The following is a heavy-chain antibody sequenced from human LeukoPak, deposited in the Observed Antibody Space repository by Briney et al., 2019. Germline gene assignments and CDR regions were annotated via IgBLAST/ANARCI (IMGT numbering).Heavy chain of an antibody. CDR1: GGTFSSYA. Sequence: SVKVSCKASGGTFSSYAISWVRQAPGQGLEWMGGIIPIFGTANYAQKFQGRVTVTRDTSASTAYMELSSLRSEDTAVYYCARAGAEYSSSWYRYWGQGTLVTVSS. CDR3: ARAGAEYSSSWYRY. J-gene: IGHJ4*02. V-gene: IGHV1-69*05. CDR2: IIPIFGTA. D-gene: IGHD6-13*01.